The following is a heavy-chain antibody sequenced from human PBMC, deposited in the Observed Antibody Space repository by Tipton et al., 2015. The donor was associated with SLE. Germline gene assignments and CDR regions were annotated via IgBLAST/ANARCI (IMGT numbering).Heavy chain of an antibody. CDR2: MYRDGTT. CDR3: ARDRHGDYYFDY. Sequence: GSLRLSCAASGFTVRSNYMSWVRQPPGKGLEWVSVMYRDGTTYYADFVQGRFTVYRDDSKNTLYLQMNSLGAEDTAVYYCARDRHGDYYFDYWGQGTLVTVSS. V-gene: IGHV3-53*05. J-gene: IGHJ4*02. D-gene: IGHD4-17*01. CDR1: GFTVRSNY.